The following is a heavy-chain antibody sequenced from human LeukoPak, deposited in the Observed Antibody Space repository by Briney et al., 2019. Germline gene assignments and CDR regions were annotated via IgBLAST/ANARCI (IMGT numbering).Heavy chain of an antibody. J-gene: IGHJ1*01. V-gene: IGHV3-23*01. CDR3: AKAYDYGGNSGYFQH. D-gene: IGHD4-23*01. CDR1: GFTFSSYG. Sequence: GGSLRLSCAASGFTFSSYGMHWVRQAPGKGLEWVSAISGSGGSTYYADSVKGRFTIFRDNSKNTLYLQMNSLRAEDTAVYYCAKAYDYGGNSGYFQHWGQGTLVTVSS. CDR2: ISGSGGST.